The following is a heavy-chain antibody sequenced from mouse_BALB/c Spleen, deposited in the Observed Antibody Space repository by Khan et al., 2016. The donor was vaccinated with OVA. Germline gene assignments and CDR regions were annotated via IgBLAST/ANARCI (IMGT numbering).Heavy chain of an antibody. Sequence: QLKQSGPGLVQPSQSLSITCPVSGSSLTSYGVHWVRHSPGKGLKWLGVIWSGGSTDYIAAFIPRLRISRDNSKSQVFFKMNSLQANDTAIYYCARIFIGTTDYAMDYWGQGTSVTVSS. J-gene: IGHJ4*01. V-gene: IGHV2-2*02. CDR1: GSSLTSYG. CDR3: ARIFIGTTDYAMDY. D-gene: IGHD2-14*01. CDR2: IWSGGST.